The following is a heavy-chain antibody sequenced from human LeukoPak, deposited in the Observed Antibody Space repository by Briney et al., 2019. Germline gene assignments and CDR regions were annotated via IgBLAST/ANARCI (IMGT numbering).Heavy chain of an antibody. CDR1: GFTFSSYA. D-gene: IGHD6-19*01. J-gene: IGHJ1*01. CDR2: ISGSGGST. Sequence: GGSLSLSCAASGFTFSSYAMSWVRQAPGKGLEWVSAISGSGGSTYYADSVKGRFTISRDNSKNTLYLQMNSRRAEDTAVYYCAKEPVAVPTEYFQHWGQGTLVTVSS. V-gene: IGHV3-23*01. CDR3: AKEPVAVPTEYFQH.